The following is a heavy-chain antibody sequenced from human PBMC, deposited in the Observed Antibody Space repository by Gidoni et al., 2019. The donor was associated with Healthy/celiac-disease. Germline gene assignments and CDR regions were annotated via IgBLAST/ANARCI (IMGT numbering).Heavy chain of an antibody. Sequence: QVQLQESGPGLVKPSETLSLTCTVSGGSISSYYWSWIRQPPGKGLEWIGYIYYSGSTNYNPSLKSRVTISVDTSKNQFSLKLSSVTAADTAVYYCARVMWFGAPGYFDLWGRGTLVTVSS. J-gene: IGHJ2*01. V-gene: IGHV4-59*01. CDR3: ARVMWFGAPGYFDL. CDR2: IYYSGST. CDR1: GGSISSYY. D-gene: IGHD3-10*01.